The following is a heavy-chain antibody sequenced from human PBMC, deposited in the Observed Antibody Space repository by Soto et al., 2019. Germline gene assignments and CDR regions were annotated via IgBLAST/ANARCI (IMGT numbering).Heavy chain of an antibody. V-gene: IGHV3-53*01. CDR1: GFTVSTNY. Sequence: GGSLRLSCAASGFTVSTNYMNWVRQAPGKGLEWVSVIDSGGGTYYADSVKGRFTISRDNSKSTLYLQMNSLRAEDTALYYCAKGRSYYYYYGVDVWGQGTTVTV. CDR3: AKGRSYYYYYGVDV. J-gene: IGHJ6*02. CDR2: IDSGGGT.